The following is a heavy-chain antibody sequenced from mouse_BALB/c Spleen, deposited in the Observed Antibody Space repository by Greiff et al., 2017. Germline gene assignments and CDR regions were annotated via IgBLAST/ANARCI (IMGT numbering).Heavy chain of an antibody. J-gene: IGHJ4*01. Sequence: EVQLVESGGGLVQPGGSRKLSCAASGFTFSSFGMHWVRQAPEKGLEWVAYISSGSSTIYYADTVKGRFTISRDNPKNTLFLQMTSLRSEDTAMYYCARSLRENAMDYWGQGTSVTVSS. CDR3: ARSLRENAMDY. V-gene: IGHV5-17*02. CDR2: ISSGSSTI. CDR1: GFTFSSFG.